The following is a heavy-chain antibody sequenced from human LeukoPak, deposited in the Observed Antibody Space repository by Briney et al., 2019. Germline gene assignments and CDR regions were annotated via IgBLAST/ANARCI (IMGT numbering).Heavy chain of an antibody. J-gene: IGHJ6*03. CDR1: GFNFDVSA. CDR3: ATASAHGYYYIDV. Sequence: GGSLRLSCAASGFNFDVSAMHWVRHVPGKGLEWVSLITWNGASTYYADSVEGRFTISRDNSENSLYLQMNSLRPEDTAFYYSATASAHGYYYIDVWGKGTTVTVSS. CDR2: ITWNGAST. V-gene: IGHV3-43D*03. D-gene: IGHD6-19*01.